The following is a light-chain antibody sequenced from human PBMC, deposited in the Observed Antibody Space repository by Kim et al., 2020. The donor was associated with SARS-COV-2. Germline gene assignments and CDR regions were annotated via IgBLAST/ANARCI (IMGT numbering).Light chain of an antibody. Sequence: NFMLTQLHSVSESPGETVTISCTRSSGSIGTNYVQWYQQRPDSAPTTVIYADDQRPSGISDRFSAFIDTSSNSASLTISGLRTEDEADYYCQSYDSDNHWVFGGGTKLTVL. CDR1: SGSIGTNY. V-gene: IGLV6-57*04. CDR2: ADD. CDR3: QSYDSDNHWV. J-gene: IGLJ3*02.